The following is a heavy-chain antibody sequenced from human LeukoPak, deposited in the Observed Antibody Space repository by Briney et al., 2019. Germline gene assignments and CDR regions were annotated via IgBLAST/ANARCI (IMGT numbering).Heavy chain of an antibody. D-gene: IGHD3-10*01. CDR2: NIPILGTA. CDR3: ARAGTDEPDYYYYMDV. CDR1: GGTFSSYA. Sequence: SVKVSCKASGGTFSSYAISWVRQAPGQGLEWMGGNIPILGTANYAQKFQGRVTITADESTSTAYMELSSLRSEDTAVYYRARAGTDEPDYYYYMDVWGKGTTVTVSS. J-gene: IGHJ6*03. V-gene: IGHV1-69*13.